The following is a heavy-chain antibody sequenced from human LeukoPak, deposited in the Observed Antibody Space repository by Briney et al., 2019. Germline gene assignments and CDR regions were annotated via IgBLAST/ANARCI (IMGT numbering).Heavy chain of an antibody. CDR1: GFSFSSYG. J-gene: IGHJ4*02. Sequence: GESLRLSCVASGFSFSSYGMHWVRQAPGQGLEWMGIINPSGGSTSYAQKFQGRVTMTRDTSTSTVYMELSSPRSEDTAVYYCARGSLSGWYDYWGQGTLVTVSS. V-gene: IGHV1-46*01. CDR2: INPSGGST. CDR3: ARGSLSGWYDY. D-gene: IGHD6-19*01.